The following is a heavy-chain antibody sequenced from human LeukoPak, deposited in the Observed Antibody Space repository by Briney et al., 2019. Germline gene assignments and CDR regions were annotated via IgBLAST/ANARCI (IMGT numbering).Heavy chain of an antibody. D-gene: IGHD3-9*01. CDR1: GGSFSGYY. J-gene: IGHJ4*02. CDR3: ASHYDILTGYYYY. Sequence: KPSETLSLTCAVYGGSFSGYYWSWIRQPPGKGLEWIGEINHSGSTNYNPSLKGRVTISVDTSKNQFSLKLSSVTAADTAVYYCASHYDILTGYYYYWGQGTLVTVSS. V-gene: IGHV4-34*01. CDR2: INHSGST.